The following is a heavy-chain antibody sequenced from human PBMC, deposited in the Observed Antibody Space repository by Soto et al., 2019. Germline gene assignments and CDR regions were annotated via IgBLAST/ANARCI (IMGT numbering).Heavy chain of an antibody. Sequence: SETLSLTFAVSRGSISSSNWWSWVRQPPGKGLEWIGEIYHSGSTNYNPSLKSRVTISVDKSKNQFSLKLSSVTAADTAVYYCASSSIAARPTLDYWGQGTRVTVS. J-gene: IGHJ4*02. V-gene: IGHV4-4*02. CDR1: RGSISSSNW. D-gene: IGHD6-6*01. CDR3: ASSSIAARPTLDY. CDR2: IYHSGST.